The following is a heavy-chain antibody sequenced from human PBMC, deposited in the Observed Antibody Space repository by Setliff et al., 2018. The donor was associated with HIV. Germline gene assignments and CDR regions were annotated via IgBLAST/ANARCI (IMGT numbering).Heavy chain of an antibody. D-gene: IGHD6-13*01. CDR1: IDSISSYY. J-gene: IGHJ4*01. Sequence: PSETLSLTCTVSIDSISSYYWSWIRQPPGKGLEWIGRIYTSGSTNYNPSLKSRVTISVDTSKNQFSLKLSSVTAADTAVYYCARDAVSQQLVLGYWGHGTLVTVSS. CDR2: IYTSGST. V-gene: IGHV4-4*08. CDR3: ARDAVSQQLVLGY.